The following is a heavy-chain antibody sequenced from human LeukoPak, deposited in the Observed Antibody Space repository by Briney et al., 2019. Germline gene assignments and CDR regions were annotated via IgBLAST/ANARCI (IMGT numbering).Heavy chain of an antibody. Sequence: PSETLSLTCTVSVCSISSYYWSWLRQPPGKGLEWIGYIYYSGRTNYNPSLKSRVTISVDTSKNQFSLKLSSVTAADTAVYYCARAQSDTAMVKRGYYFDYWGQGTLVTVSS. D-gene: IGHD5-18*01. CDR1: VCSISSYY. J-gene: IGHJ4*02. CDR2: IYYSGRT. CDR3: ARAQSDTAMVKRGYYFDY. V-gene: IGHV4-59*08.